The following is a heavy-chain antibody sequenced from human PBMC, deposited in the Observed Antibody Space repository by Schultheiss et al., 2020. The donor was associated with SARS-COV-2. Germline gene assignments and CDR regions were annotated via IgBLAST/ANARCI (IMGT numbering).Heavy chain of an antibody. CDR2: INPNSGGT. CDR1: GYTFTGYY. Sequence: ASVKVSCKASGYTFTGYYMHWVRQAPGQGLEWMGWINPNSGGTNYAQKFQGWVTMTRDTSISTAYVELSRLRSDDTAVYYCTRMDIVATMAYGMDVWGQGTTVTVAS. J-gene: IGHJ6*02. D-gene: IGHD5-12*01. V-gene: IGHV1-2*04. CDR3: TRMDIVATMAYGMDV.